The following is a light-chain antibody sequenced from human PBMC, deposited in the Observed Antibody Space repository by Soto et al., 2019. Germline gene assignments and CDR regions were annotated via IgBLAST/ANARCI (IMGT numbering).Light chain of an antibody. Sequence: QSVLTQPASVSGSSGQSITISCTGTSSDIGGYNYVSWYQQHPGKAPKLMIYDVSNRPSGVSNRFSGSKSGNTASLTISGLQAEGEADYYCYSYTGSITYVFGTGTRSPS. CDR2: DVS. CDR1: SSDIGGYNY. CDR3: YSYTGSITYV. V-gene: IGLV2-14*01. J-gene: IGLJ1*01.